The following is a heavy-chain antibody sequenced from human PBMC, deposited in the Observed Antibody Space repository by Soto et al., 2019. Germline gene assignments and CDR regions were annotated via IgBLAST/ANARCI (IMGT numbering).Heavy chain of an antibody. CDR2: INVYNGNT. CDR3: AKSVYNWNDGFFDY. J-gene: IGHJ4*02. D-gene: IGHD1-1*01. Sequence: ASVKVSCKASGYTFTSYGISWVRQAPGQGLEWMGWINVYNGNTNYAQKLQGRVTMTTDTSTSTAYLDLRSLRAEDTAVYYCAKSVYNWNDGFFDYWGQGTLVTVSS. CDR1: GYTFTSYG. V-gene: IGHV1-18*01.